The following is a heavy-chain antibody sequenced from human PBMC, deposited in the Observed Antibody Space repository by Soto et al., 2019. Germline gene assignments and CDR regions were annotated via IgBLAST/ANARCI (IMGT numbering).Heavy chain of an antibody. Sequence: SQTRSLTCAISGDSVSSNSSAWNWISQSPSRGLEWLGRTYYRSKLYNDYAVSVKSRITINPDTSKNQFSLQLNSVTPEDTAVYYCARVPRIAARRDFDYWGHGTLVTVSS. CDR1: GDSVSSNSSA. CDR3: ARVPRIAARRDFDY. J-gene: IGHJ4*01. CDR2: TYYRSKLYN. D-gene: IGHD6-6*01. V-gene: IGHV6-1*01.